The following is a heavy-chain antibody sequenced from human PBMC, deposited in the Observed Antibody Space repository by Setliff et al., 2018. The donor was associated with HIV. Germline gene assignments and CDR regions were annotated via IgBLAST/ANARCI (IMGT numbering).Heavy chain of an antibody. J-gene: IGHJ4*02. CDR3: ARGRWGGGAGAPSYYFDS. V-gene: IGHV4-30-4*01. CDR1: GASISSGDSY. D-gene: IGHD6-19*01. CDR2: IYYSGST. Sequence: NPSETLSLTCTVSGASISSGDSYWTWIRQSPGKGLEWIGFIYYSGSTYYNPSLKSRISISLDASKSQFSLWLTSVTAADTAVYYCARGRWGGGAGAPSYYFDSWGQGTLVTVSS.